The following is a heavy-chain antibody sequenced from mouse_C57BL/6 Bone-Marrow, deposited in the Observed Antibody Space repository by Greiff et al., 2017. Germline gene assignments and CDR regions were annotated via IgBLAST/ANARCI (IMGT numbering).Heavy chain of an antibody. CDR1: GYTFTSYW. D-gene: IGHD2-13*01. J-gene: IGHJ1*03. V-gene: IGHV1-55*01. CDR3: ARPYYCDYWYVDV. CDR2: IYPGSGST. Sequence: VQLQQPGAELVKPGASVKMSCKASGYTFTSYWITWVKQRPGQGLEWIGDIYPGSGSTNYNEKFKSKATLTVDTSSSPAYMPLSSLTSEDSAVYYGARPYYCDYWYVDVWGTGTTVTVSS.